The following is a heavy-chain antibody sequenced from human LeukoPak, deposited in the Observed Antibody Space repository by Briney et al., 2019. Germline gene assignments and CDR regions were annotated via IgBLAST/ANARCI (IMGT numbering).Heavy chain of an antibody. Sequence: GGSLRLSCTASKFTFSNYGMQWVRQAPGKGLEWVSVLDSGGNTHYADSVKGRFTISRDSSKNTLYLQMNSLRAEDTAVYYCATRPDAAPGPFDYWGQGTLLTVPS. D-gene: IGHD2-15*01. V-gene: IGHV3-NL1*01. J-gene: IGHJ4*02. CDR2: LDSGGNT. CDR1: KFTFSNYG. CDR3: ATRPDAAPGPFDY.